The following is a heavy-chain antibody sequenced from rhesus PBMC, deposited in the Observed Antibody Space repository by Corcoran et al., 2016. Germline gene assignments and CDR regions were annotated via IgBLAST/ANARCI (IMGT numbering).Heavy chain of an antibody. V-gene: IGHV4-65*01. Sequence: QVQLQESGPGLVKPSETLSLTCAVSGGSVSSSNWWSWIRQPPGKGLEWIGYISGSSGSTYYNPSRKSRVTILTDTSKNQFSLKLSSVTAADTAVYYCARDPPTVTAPVSVDYWGQGVLVTVSS. CDR2: ISGSSGST. J-gene: IGHJ4*01. CDR3: ARDPPTVTAPVSVDY. CDR1: GGSVSSSNW. D-gene: IGHD4-29*01.